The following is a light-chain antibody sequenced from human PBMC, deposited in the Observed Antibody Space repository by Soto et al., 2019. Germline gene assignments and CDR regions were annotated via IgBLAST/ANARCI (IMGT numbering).Light chain of an antibody. CDR1: SNDIGGYNL. J-gene: IGLJ1*01. Sequence: QSALTQPASVSGSPGQSITISCTGTSNDIGGYNLVSWYQQHPGKAPKLIIYEGSKRPSGVSNRFSGSKSGNTASLTISGLQAEDEADYYCCSYAGSSTSPYVFGTGTKLTVL. CDR2: EGS. CDR3: CSYAGSSTSPYV. V-gene: IGLV2-23*01.